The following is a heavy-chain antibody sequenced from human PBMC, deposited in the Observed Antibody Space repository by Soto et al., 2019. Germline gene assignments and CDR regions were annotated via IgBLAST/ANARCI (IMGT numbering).Heavy chain of an antibody. CDR3: ARVHSSGWYFDY. V-gene: IGHV3-30-3*01. J-gene: IGHJ4*02. Sequence: QVQLVESGGGVVQPGRSLRLSCAASGFTFSSYAMHWVRQAPGKGLEWVAVISYDGSNKYYADSVKGRFTISRDNSKNTLYLQMNSLSAEDTAVYYCARVHSSGWYFDYWGQGTLVTVSS. CDR2: ISYDGSNK. D-gene: IGHD6-19*01. CDR1: GFTFSSYA.